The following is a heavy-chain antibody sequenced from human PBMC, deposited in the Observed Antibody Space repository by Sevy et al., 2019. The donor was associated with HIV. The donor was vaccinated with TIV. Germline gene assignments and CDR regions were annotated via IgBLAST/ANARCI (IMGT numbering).Heavy chain of an antibody. CDR2: IYPDDSDT. Sequence: GESLKISCKGSGYSFTSHWIGWVRHMPGKGLEWMGIIYPDDSDTRYSPSFQGQVTFSADKSISTAYLQWSSLKASDTAMYYCATYRSGYFDSSGYYIYWGQGTLVTVSS. CDR3: ATYRSGYFDSSGYYIY. J-gene: IGHJ4*02. D-gene: IGHD3-22*01. V-gene: IGHV5-51*01. CDR1: GYSFTSHW.